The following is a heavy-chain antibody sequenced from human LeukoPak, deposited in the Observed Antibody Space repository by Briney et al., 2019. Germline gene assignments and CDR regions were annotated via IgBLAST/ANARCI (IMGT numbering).Heavy chain of an antibody. CDR2: IVGSGGSA. CDR3: AKGGVRSTPLDY. V-gene: IGHV3-23*01. CDR1: GFIFSSYA. D-gene: IGHD3-10*01. Sequence: GSLRLSCAASGFIFSSYAMSWVRQAPGKGLEWVSVIVGSGGSAYYADSVKGRFTISRDNSKNTLYLQVNSLRAEDTAVYYCAKGGVRSTPLDYWGQGTLVTVSS. J-gene: IGHJ4*02.